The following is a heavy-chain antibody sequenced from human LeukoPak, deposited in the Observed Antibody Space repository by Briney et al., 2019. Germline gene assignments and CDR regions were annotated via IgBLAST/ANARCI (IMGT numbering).Heavy chain of an antibody. CDR1: GFTFDDYA. CDR2: ISWNSGSI. J-gene: IGHJ3*02. V-gene: IGHV3-9*01. CDR3: AKEYYYDSSGSPPSSAFDI. Sequence: TGGSLRLSCAASGFTFDDYAMHWVRQAPGKGLEWVSGISWNSGSIGYADSVKGRSTISRDNAKNSLYLQMNSLRAEDTALYYCAKEYYYDSSGSPPSSAFDIWGQGTMVTVSS. D-gene: IGHD3-22*01.